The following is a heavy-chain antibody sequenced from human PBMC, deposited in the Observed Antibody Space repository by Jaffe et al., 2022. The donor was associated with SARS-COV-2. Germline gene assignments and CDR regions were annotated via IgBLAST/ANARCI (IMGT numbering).Heavy chain of an antibody. CDR2: INPDTGGT. J-gene: IGHJ4*02. Sequence: QVQLVQSGAEVKKPGASVKVSCKASEYIFTGYYIHWVRQAPGQGLEWMGRINPDTGGTNYAQNFQGRVTMTRDTSISTAYMELIRLRSDDTALYYCARSRQWLPFDYWGQGTLVTVSS. CDR1: EYIFTGYY. CDR3: ARSRQWLPFDY. D-gene: IGHD6-19*01. V-gene: IGHV1-2*06.